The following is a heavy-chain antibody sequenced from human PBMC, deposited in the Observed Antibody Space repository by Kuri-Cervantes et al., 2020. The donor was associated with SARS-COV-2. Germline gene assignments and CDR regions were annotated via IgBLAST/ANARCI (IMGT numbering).Heavy chain of an antibody. J-gene: IGHJ4*02. V-gene: IGHV1-69*05. CDR3: ARGLGDPSSGYFDY. D-gene: IGHD3-16*01. CDR1: GGTFSSYA. Sequence: SVKVSCKASGGTFSSYAISWVRQAPGQGLEWMGGIIPIFGTASYAQKFQGRVTITTDESTSTAYMELSSLRSEDTAVYYCARGLGDPSSGYFDYWGQGTLVTVSS. CDR2: IIPIFGTA.